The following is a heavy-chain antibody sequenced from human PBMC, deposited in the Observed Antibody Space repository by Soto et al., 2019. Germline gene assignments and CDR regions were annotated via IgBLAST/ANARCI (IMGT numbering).Heavy chain of an antibody. Sequence: PSETLSLTCTVSGGSMSSYYWSWIRQPPGKGLEWIGYIDQSGSINYNPSLESRVTISIDRPKNHFSLNLRSVTAVDTAVYYCASHPYYYDSGAPWGFDNWGQGTLVTVSS. CDR1: GGSMSSYY. V-gene: IGHV4-59*01. D-gene: IGHD3-22*01. CDR3: ASHPYYYDSGAPWGFDN. J-gene: IGHJ4*02. CDR2: IDQSGSI.